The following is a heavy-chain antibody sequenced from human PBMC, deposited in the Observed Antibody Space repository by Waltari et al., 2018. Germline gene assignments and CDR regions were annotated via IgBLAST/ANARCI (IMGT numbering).Heavy chain of an antibody. Sequence: QVQLQPWGAGLLTPSQTLSFTCAVYGGSFSGYYWSWLRPPTGQGPQWIGEINHIGSTNYDPSLKSRVTISVDTSKNQFSLKLSSVTAADTAVYYCARGRVQLAPRNYYYYYYGMDVWGQGTTVTVSS. V-gene: IGHV4-34*01. CDR2: INHIGST. CDR3: ARGRVQLAPRNYYYYYYGMDV. J-gene: IGHJ6*02. D-gene: IGHD6-6*01. CDR1: GGSFSGYY.